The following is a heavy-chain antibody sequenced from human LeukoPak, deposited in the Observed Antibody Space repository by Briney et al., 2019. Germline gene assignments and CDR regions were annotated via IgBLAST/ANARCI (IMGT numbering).Heavy chain of an antibody. Sequence: SETLSLTCTVSGGSISSYYWSWIRQPPGKGLEWIGYIYYSGSTNYNPSLKSRVTISVDTSKNQFSLKLSSVTAADTAVYYCARGVVRTSSNWFDPWGQGTLVTVSS. CDR1: GGSISSYY. CDR3: ARGVVRTSSNWFDP. V-gene: IGHV4-59*08. J-gene: IGHJ5*02. D-gene: IGHD3-10*01. CDR2: IYYSGST.